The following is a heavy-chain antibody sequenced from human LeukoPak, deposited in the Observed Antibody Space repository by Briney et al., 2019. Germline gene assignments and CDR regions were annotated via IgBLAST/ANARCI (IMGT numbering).Heavy chain of an antibody. CDR3: ARWFTITSGDYDILTSSYHRGMDV. D-gene: IGHD3-9*01. CDR1: GYAFTGYH. Sequence: ASVKVSCKASGYAFTGYHMHWVRQAPGQGLEWMGWINPNSGGTNYAQKFQGRVTMTRDMSISTAYMELSRLTSDDTAVYYCARWFTITSGDYDILTSSYHRGMDVWGQGTTVTVSS. CDR2: INPNSGGT. V-gene: IGHV1-2*02. J-gene: IGHJ6*02.